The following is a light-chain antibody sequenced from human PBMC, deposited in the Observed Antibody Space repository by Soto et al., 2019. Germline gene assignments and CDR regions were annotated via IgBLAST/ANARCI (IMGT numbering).Light chain of an antibody. J-gene: IGLJ2*01. CDR1: SSNIGNNY. CDR2: DNN. Sequence: QSVLTQSPSVSAAPGQKVTISCSGSSSNIGNNYVSWYQQLPGTAPKLLIYDNNKRPSGIPDRFSGSKSGNTASLTISGLQAEDEADYYCASYTSNNTLVVFGGGTKLTVL. V-gene: IGLV1-51*01. CDR3: ASYTSNNTLVV.